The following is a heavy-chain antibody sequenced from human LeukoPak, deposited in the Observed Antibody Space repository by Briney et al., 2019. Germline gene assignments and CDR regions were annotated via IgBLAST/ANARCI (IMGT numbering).Heavy chain of an antibody. CDR1: GYTFTSYD. D-gene: IGHD1-26*01. CDR2: MNPNSGNT. J-gene: IGHJ4*02. Sequence: ASVKVSCKASGYTFTSYDINWVRQATGQGLEWMGWMNPNSGNTGYAQKFQGRVTMTRNTSISTAYMELSSLRSEDTAVYYCARGIVGATSAPSDYWGQGTLVTVSS. CDR3: ARGIVGATSAPSDY. V-gene: IGHV1-8*01.